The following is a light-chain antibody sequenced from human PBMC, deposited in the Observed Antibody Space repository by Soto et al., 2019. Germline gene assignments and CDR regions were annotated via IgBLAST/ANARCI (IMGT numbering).Light chain of an antibody. CDR2: DAS. CDR3: QQYSTYPWT. CDR1: QTISSW. Sequence: DIQMTQSPSTLSGSVGGRVTITCRASQTISSWLAWYQQKPGKAPKLLIYDASSLESRVSSRFSGRGSGTQFTLTISSLQPDDFATYYCQQYSTYPWTFGQGTKVDIK. V-gene: IGKV1-5*01. J-gene: IGKJ1*01.